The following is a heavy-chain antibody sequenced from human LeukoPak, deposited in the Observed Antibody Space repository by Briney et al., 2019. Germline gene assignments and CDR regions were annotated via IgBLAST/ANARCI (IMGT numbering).Heavy chain of an antibody. V-gene: IGHV3-73*01. D-gene: IGHD3-22*01. CDR1: GFTFSGSA. Sequence: PGGSLKLSCAASGFTFSGSAIHWVRQASGQGLEWVGRIRSKANNYATAYAASVKGRFTLSRDDSKNTAYLQMDSLKTEDTAVYYCASRGDSSGYSYPFDYWGQGTLVTVSS. CDR3: ASRGDSSGYSYPFDY. J-gene: IGHJ4*02. CDR2: IRSKANNYAT.